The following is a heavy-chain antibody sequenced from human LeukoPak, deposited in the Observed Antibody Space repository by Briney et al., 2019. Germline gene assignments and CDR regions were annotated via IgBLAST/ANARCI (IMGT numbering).Heavy chain of an antibody. CDR2: ISGSGGST. V-gene: IGHV3-23*01. Sequence: GGSLRLSCAASGFTFSSYGMSWVRQAPGKGLEWVSAISGSGGSTYYADSVKGRFTISRDNSKNTLYLQMNSLRAEDTAVYYCAKKLYYYGSGYYFDYWGQGTLVTVSS. D-gene: IGHD3-10*01. J-gene: IGHJ4*02. CDR3: AKKLYYYGSGYYFDY. CDR1: GFTFSSYG.